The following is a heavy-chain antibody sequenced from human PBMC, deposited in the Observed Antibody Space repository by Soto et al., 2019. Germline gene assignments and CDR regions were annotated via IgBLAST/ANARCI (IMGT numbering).Heavy chain of an antibody. CDR2: IYHSGNT. J-gene: IGHJ4*02. CDR1: GYSISLGYY. D-gene: IGHD2-15*01. Sequence: SETLSLTCAVSGYSISLGYYWGWIRQPPGKGLEWIGSIYHSGNTYYNPSLKSRVSISLDTSKNHFSLELTSVTAADTAAYYCARVKLAXRGGFDYWGLGTLVTVSS. CDR3: ARVKLAXRGGFDY. V-gene: IGHV4-38-2*01.